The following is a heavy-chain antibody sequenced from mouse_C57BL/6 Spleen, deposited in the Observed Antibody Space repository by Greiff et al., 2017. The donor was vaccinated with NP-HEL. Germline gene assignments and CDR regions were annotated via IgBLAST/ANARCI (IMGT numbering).Heavy chain of an antibody. J-gene: IGHJ3*01. Sequence: LQQPGAELVMPGASVKLSCKASGYTFTSYWMHWVKQRPGQSLEWIGEIDPSDSYTNYNQKFKGKSTLTVDKSSSTAYMQLSSLTSEDSAVYYCARGGTRGFAYWGQGTLVTVSA. CDR1: GYTFTSYW. CDR2: IDPSDSYT. V-gene: IGHV1-69*01. CDR3: ARGGTRGFAY. D-gene: IGHD3-1*01.